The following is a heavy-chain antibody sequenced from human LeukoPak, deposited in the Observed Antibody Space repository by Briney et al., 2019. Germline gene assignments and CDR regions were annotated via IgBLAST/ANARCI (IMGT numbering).Heavy chain of an antibody. D-gene: IGHD6-19*01. Sequence: PSETPSLTCTVSGGSISSSSYYWGWIRQPPGKGLEWIGSIYYSGSTYYNPSLKSRVTISVDTSKNQFSLKLSSVTAADTAVYYCARLAYSSGWYTRWFDPWGQGTLVTVSS. V-gene: IGHV4-39*01. CDR3: ARLAYSSGWYTRWFDP. CDR2: IYYSGST. J-gene: IGHJ5*02. CDR1: GGSISSSSYY.